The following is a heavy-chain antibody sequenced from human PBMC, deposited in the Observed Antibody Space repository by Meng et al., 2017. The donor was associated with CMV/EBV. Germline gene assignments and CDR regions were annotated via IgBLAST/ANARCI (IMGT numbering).Heavy chain of an antibody. Sequence: SLKISCAASGFTFSDYYMSWIRQAPGKGLEWVSYISSSGSTIYYADSVKGRFTISRDNAKNSLYLQMNSLRAEDTAVYYCARDRPTRKSNPNIVVVPGGVDYWGQGTLVTVSS. V-gene: IGHV3-11*01. D-gene: IGHD2-2*01. CDR1: GFTFSDYY. CDR3: ARDRPTRKSNPNIVVVPGGVDY. J-gene: IGHJ4*02. CDR2: ISSSGSTI.